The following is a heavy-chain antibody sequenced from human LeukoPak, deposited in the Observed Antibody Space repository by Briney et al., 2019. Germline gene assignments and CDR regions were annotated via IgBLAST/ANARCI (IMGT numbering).Heavy chain of an antibody. D-gene: IGHD1-26*01. J-gene: IGHJ5*02. CDR3: AKDGVGATKSLNWLDP. V-gene: IGHV3-30*02. Sequence: PGGSLRLSCAASGFTFSSYGMHWVRQAPGKGLEWVAFIRYDGSNKYYADSVKGRFTISRDNSKNTLYLQMNSLRAEDTAVYYCAKDGVGATKSLNWLDPWGQGTLVTVSS. CDR2: IRYDGSNK. CDR1: GFTFSSYG.